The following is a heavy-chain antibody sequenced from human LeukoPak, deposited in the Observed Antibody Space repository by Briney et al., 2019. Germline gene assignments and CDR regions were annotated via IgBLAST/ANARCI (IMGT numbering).Heavy chain of an antibody. CDR3: ARGVVVVTAIRGFDY. CDR1: GFTFSVYY. J-gene: IGHJ4*02. V-gene: IGHV3-11*05. CDR2: ISSSSSYT. Sequence: GGSLRLSCAASGFTFSVYYMSWIRQAPGKGLEWVSYISSSSSYTNYADSVKGRFTISRDNAKNSLYLQMNSLRAEDTAVYYCARGVVVVTAIRGFDYWGQGTLVTVSS. D-gene: IGHD2-21*02.